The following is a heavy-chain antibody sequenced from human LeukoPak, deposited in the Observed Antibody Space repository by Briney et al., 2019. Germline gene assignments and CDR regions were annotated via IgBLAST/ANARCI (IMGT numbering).Heavy chain of an antibody. CDR3: AELGITMIGGV. Sequence: PGGSLRLSCAASGFTFSSYEMNWVRQAPGKGLEWASYISSSGNAIYFADSVKGRFTISRDNAKNSLYLQMNSLRAEDTAVYYCAELGITMIGGVWGKGTTVTISS. J-gene: IGHJ6*04. V-gene: IGHV3-48*03. D-gene: IGHD3-10*02. CDR2: ISSSGNAI. CDR1: GFTFSSYE.